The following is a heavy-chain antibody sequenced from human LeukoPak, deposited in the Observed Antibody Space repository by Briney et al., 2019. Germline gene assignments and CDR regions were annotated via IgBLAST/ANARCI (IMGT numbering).Heavy chain of an antibody. D-gene: IGHD3-3*01. V-gene: IGHV4-61*02. J-gene: IGHJ4*02. CDR1: GGSISSGSYY. Sequence: SQTLSLTCTLSGGSISSGSYYWSWIRQPAGKGLEWIGRIYTSGSTNYNPSLKSRVTISVDTSKNQFSLKLSSVTAADTAVYYCARETSVLRFLEWLSFDYWGQGTLVTVSS. CDR3: ARETSVLRFLEWLSFDY. CDR2: IYTSGST.